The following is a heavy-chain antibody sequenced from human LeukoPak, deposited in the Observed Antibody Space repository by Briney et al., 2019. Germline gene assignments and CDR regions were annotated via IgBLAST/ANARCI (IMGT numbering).Heavy chain of an antibody. J-gene: IGHJ5*02. CDR1: GFTFSDAW. Sequence: GGSLRLSCATSGFTFSDAWMNWVRQAPGKGLEWVGRIRRNSGGGTIDYAAPVKGRFALSRDDSKNTLYLHMSSLQTEDTAVYYCATDFYDTTWGQGTLVTVSS. CDR2: IRRNSGGGTI. CDR3: ATDFYDTT. V-gene: IGHV3-15*07. D-gene: IGHD3-22*01.